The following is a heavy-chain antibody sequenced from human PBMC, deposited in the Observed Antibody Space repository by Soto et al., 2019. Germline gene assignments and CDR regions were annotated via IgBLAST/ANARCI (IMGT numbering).Heavy chain of an antibody. Sequence: ASVKVSCKASGYTFTTYGISWVRQAPGQGLEWMGWISAYNGNTNYAQNLQGRVTMTTDTSTSTAYMELRSLRSDDTAVYYCATGTSGYYYGEFDYWGQGTLVTVSS. J-gene: IGHJ4*02. V-gene: IGHV1-18*01. D-gene: IGHD3-22*01. CDR2: ISAYNGNT. CDR1: GYTFTTYG. CDR3: ATGTSGYYYGEFDY.